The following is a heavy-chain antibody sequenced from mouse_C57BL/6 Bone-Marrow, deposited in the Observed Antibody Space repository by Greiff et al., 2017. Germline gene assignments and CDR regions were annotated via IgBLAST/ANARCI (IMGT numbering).Heavy chain of an antibody. CDR3: TKIGYDPYWYFDV. V-gene: IGHV14-4*01. D-gene: IGHD2-2*01. J-gene: IGHJ1*03. CDR1: GFNIKDDY. CDR2: IDPENGDT. Sequence: VQLQQPGAELVRPGASVKLSCTASGFNIKDDYMHWVKQRPEQGLEWIGWIDPENGDTEYASKFQGKDTITADTSSNTAYLQLSSLTSADTAVYYWTKIGYDPYWYFDVWGTGTTVTVSS.